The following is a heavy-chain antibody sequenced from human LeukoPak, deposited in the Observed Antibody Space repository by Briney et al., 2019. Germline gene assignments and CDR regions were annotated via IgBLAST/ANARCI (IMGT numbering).Heavy chain of an antibody. CDR1: GFTFAEYG. CDR2: IYLKGGGT. Sequence: PGGSLRLSSAPSGFTFAEYGMSWGCAAPGKGVGWVSGIYLKGGGTGSAHPARGRFSISRDNAKNSLYLQMNSRRGEDMALYYCARANYYDSSGGWAGDYWGQGTLVTVSS. J-gene: IGHJ4*02. V-gene: IGHV3-20*03. D-gene: IGHD3-22*01. CDR3: ARANYYDSSGGWAGDY.